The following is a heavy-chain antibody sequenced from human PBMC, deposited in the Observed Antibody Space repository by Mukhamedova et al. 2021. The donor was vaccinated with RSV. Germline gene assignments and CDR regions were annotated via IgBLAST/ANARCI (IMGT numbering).Heavy chain of an antibody. CDR3: ARDRGVGGATDY. D-gene: IGHD1-26*01. Sequence: AESVQGRFTISRDNAKNTLDLQMNSLRAEDTAVYYCARDRGVGGATDYWGQGTLVTVSS. V-gene: IGHV3-74*01. J-gene: IGHJ4*02.